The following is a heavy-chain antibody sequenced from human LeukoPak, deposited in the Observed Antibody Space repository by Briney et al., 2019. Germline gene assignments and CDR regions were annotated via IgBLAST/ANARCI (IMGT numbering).Heavy chain of an antibody. CDR1: GGSISSSNYY. D-gene: IGHD5-18*01. J-gene: IGHJ5*02. CDR3: ARDLPVDTAMAYNWFDP. Sequence: SETLSLTCTVSGGSISSSNYYWGWIRQPPGKGLEWIGSIYYSGSTYYNPSLKSRVTISIDTSKNQFSLNLRSVTAADTAVYYCARDLPVDTAMAYNWFDPWGQGTLVTVSS. V-gene: IGHV4-39*07. CDR2: IYYSGST.